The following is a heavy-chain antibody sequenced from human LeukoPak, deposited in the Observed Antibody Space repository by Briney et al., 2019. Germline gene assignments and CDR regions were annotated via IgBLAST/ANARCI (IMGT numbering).Heavy chain of an antibody. CDR2: ISTYNGNT. J-gene: IGHJ4*02. V-gene: IGHV1-18*01. Sequence: ASVKVSCKTSGYTFSSHGITWVRQAPGQGLEWMGWISTYNGNTDYPQNLQGRVTMTTDTSMSTAYMELSSLRSDDTAVYYCARGTRLVSDTDFDYWGQGTLVTVSS. CDR1: GYTFSSHG. D-gene: IGHD2-21*02. CDR3: ARGTRLVSDTDFDY.